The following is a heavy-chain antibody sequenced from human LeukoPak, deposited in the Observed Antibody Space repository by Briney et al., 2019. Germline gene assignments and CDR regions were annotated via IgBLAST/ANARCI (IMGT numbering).Heavy chain of an antibody. CDR1: GGSISSYY. Sequence: PSETLSLTCTVSGGSISSYYWSWIRQLPGKGLEWIGYIYYSGSTNYNPSLKSRVTISVDTSNNQFSLKLSSVTAADTAVYYCARASFYSGGSYFASGGAFDIWGQGTMVTVSS. J-gene: IGHJ3*02. V-gene: IGHV4-59*01. CDR2: IYYSGST. CDR3: ARASFYSGGSYFASGGAFDI. D-gene: IGHD1-26*01.